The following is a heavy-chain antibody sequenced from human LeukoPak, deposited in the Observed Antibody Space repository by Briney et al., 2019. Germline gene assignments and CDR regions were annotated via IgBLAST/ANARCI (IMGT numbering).Heavy chain of an antibody. CDR1: GYTFTGYY. CDR2: INPNSGGT. CDR3: ARDLLTMVRGVIITALDY. Sequence: GASVKVSCKASGYTFTGYYMHWVRQAPGQGLEWMGWINPNSGGTNYAQKFQGRVTMTRDTSISTAYMELSRLRSDDTAVYYCARDLLTMVRGVIITALDYWGQGTLVTVSS. J-gene: IGHJ4*02. D-gene: IGHD3-10*01. V-gene: IGHV1-2*02.